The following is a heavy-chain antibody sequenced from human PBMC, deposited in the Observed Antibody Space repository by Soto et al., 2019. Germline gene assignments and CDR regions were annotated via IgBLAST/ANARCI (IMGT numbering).Heavy chain of an antibody. CDR2: IYYSGST. J-gene: IGHJ6*03. D-gene: IGHD3-10*01. Sequence: SETLSLTCTVSGGSISSYYWSWIRQPPGKGLEWIGYIYYSGSTNYNPSLKSRVTISVDTSKNQFSLKLGSVTAADTAVYYCARAVYGSGSYYRITYYYYYYMDVWGKGTTVTVSS. CDR1: GGSISSYY. CDR3: ARAVYGSGSYYRITYYYYYYMDV. V-gene: IGHV4-59*01.